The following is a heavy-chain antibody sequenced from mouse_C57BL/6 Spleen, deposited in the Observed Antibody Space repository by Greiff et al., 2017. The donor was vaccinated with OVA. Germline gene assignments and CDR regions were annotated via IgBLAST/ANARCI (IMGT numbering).Heavy chain of an antibody. CDR1: GFTFSDYG. CDR3: AIYYGSSSYAMDY. J-gene: IGHJ4*01. D-gene: IGHD1-1*01. Sequence: EVKLVESGGGLVKPGGSLKLSCAASGFTFSDYGMHWVRQAPEKGLEWVAYISSGSSTIYYADTVKGRFTISRDNAKNTLFLQMTSLRSEDTAMYYCAIYYGSSSYAMDYWGQGISVTVSS. CDR2: ISSGSSTI. V-gene: IGHV5-17*01.